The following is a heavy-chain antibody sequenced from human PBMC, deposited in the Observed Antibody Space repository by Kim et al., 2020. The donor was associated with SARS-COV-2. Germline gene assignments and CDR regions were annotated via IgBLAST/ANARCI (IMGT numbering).Heavy chain of an antibody. V-gene: IGHV3-30*18. J-gene: IGHJ6*02. CDR2: ISYDGSIK. CDR3: AKDFAELRFLEWAQHYYYGMDV. Sequence: GGSLRLSCAASGFTFSSYGMHWVRQAPGKGLEWVAVISYDGSIKYYADSVKGRFTISRDNSKNTLYLQMNSLRAEDTAVYYCAKDFAELRFLEWAQHYYYGMDVWGQGTTVTVSS. D-gene: IGHD3-3*01. CDR1: GFTFSSYG.